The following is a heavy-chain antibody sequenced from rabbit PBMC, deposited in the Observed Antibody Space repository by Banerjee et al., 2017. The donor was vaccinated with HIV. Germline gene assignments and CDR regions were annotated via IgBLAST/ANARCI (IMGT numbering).Heavy chain of an antibody. CDR3: ARDNADNNGYNFNL. CDR1: GSDISSYS. V-gene: IGHV1S40*01. D-gene: IGHD6-1*01. CDR2: IYAGSTDNT. Sequence: QSLEESGGDLVKPGASLTLTCTASGSDISSYSMCWVRQAPGKGLEWIACIYAGSTDNTHYATWAKGRFTISRTSSTTVTLQMTSLTAADTATYFCARDNADNNGYNFNLWGQGTLVTVS. J-gene: IGHJ4*01.